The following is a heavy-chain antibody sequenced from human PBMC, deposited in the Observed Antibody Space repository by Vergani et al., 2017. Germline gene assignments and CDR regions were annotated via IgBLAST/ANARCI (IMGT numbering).Heavy chain of an antibody. Sequence: QVQLVQSGAEVKKPGASVKVSCKASGYTFTGYYMHWVRQAPGQGLEWIGWINPNSGGTNYAQKFQGRVTMTRDTSISTAYMELSRLSSDDTAVYYCAGDSYGGNSGAYTYGMDVWGQGTTVTVSS. D-gene: IGHD4-23*01. CDR1: GYTFTGYY. CDR3: AGDSYGGNSGAYTYGMDV. V-gene: IGHV1-2*02. CDR2: INPNSGGT. J-gene: IGHJ6*01.